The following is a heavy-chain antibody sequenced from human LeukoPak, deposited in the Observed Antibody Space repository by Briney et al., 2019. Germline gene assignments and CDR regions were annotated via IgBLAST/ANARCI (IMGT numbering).Heavy chain of an antibody. CDR1: GFTFSSYG. D-gene: IGHD6-13*01. Sequence: GGSLRLSCAASGFTFSSYGMHWVRQAPGKGLEWVAVISYDGSNKYYADSVKGRFTISRDNSKNTLYLQMNSLRAEDTAVYYCAKPGGQQLVLGAEYFQHWGQGTLVTVSS. CDR2: ISYDGSNK. J-gene: IGHJ1*01. CDR3: AKPGGQQLVLGAEYFQH. V-gene: IGHV3-30*18.